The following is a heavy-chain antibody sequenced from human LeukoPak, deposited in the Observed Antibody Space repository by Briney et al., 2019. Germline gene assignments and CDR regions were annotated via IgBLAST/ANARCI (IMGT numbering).Heavy chain of an antibody. D-gene: IGHD6-13*01. Sequence: GGSLRLSCAASGFTFSSYWMSWVRQAPGKGLEWVANIKQDGSEKYYVDSVKGRFTISRDNAKNSLYLQMNSLRAEDTAVYYCARDSYSSSWILSGAFDIWGQGTMVTVSS. CDR3: ARDSYSSSWILSGAFDI. CDR2: IKQDGSEK. CDR1: GFTFSSYW. V-gene: IGHV3-7*01. J-gene: IGHJ3*02.